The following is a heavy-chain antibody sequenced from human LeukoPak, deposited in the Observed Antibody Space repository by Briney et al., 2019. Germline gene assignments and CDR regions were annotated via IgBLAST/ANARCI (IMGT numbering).Heavy chain of an antibody. J-gene: IGHJ4*02. D-gene: IGHD3-22*01. CDR3: ARDDSSGYYYFDN. CDR2: ISSDGSNI. CDR1: GFTFSSYW. V-gene: IGHV3-74*01. Sequence: GGSLRLSCAASGFTFSSYWMHWVRQAPGKGLVWVSRISSDGSNIRYADFVKGRFTFSRDNAKNSLFLQMNSLRADDTAVYYCARDDSSGYYYFDNWGQGTLVTVSS.